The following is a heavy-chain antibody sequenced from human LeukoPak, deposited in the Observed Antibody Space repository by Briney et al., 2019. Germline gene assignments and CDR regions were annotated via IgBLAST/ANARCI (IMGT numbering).Heavy chain of an antibody. Sequence: PGGSLRLSCAASGFTFSSYSMNWVRQAPGKGLEWVSSISSSSSYIYYADSVKGRFTISRDNAKNSLYLQMNSLRAEDTAVYYCARGSSGWSAGYYYGMDVWGQGTTATVSS. CDR3: ARGSSGWSAGYYYGMDV. D-gene: IGHD6-19*01. V-gene: IGHV3-21*01. J-gene: IGHJ6*02. CDR1: GFTFSSYS. CDR2: ISSSSSYI.